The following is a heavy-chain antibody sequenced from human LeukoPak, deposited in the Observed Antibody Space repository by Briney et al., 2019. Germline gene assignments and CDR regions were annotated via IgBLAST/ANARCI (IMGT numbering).Heavy chain of an antibody. J-gene: IGHJ5*02. D-gene: IGHD3-9*01. Sequence: SETLSLTCTASGGSISSSSYYWGWIRQPPGKGLEWIGSIYYSGSTYYNPSLKSRVTISVDTSKNQFSLKLSSVTAADTAVYYCARQIEGLRYFDWLYNWFDPWAREPWSPSPQ. V-gene: IGHV4-39*01. CDR2: IYYSGST. CDR1: GGSISSSSYY. CDR3: ARQIEGLRYFDWLYNWFDP.